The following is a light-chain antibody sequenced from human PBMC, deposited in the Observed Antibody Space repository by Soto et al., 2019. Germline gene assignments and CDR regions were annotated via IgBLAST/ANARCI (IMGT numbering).Light chain of an antibody. CDR1: SSNIGSNT. J-gene: IGLJ3*02. CDR3: EAWDDSLNGRV. V-gene: IGLV1-44*01. CDR2: SNN. Sequence: QSVLTQPPSASGTPGQRVTISCSGSSSNIGSNTVSWYQQLPATAPKLLIHSNNQRPSGVPDRFSGSKSGTSASLAISGLHSEDEADYHCEAWDDSLNGRVFGGGTKLTVL.